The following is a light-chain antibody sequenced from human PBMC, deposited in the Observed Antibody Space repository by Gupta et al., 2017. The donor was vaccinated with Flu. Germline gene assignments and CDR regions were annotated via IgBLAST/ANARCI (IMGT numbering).Light chain of an antibody. Sequence: EVVLTQSPGTLSLSPGQRATLSCRANYIFSSDYLAWYQHKPGQAPRLLVYATSSRATGIPDRFSGSGSGTDFTLTISRLEPQDFAVYYCHPYGSSPLTFGQGTKVEI. J-gene: IGKJ1*01. CDR2: ATS. V-gene: IGKV3-20*01. CDR1: YIFSSDY. CDR3: HPYGSSPLT.